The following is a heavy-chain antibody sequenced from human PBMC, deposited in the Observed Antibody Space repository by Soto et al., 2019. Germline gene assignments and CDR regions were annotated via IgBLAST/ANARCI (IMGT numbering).Heavy chain of an antibody. CDR2: IYYSGST. CDR1: GVSISSYY. CDR3: AREMNYYDTSGDSYFDY. D-gene: IGHD3-22*01. Sequence: SETLSLTCTVSGVSISSYYWSWIRQPPEKGLEWIGYIYYSGSTYYNPSLKSRVTISVDTSKNQFSLRLSSVTAADTAVYYCAREMNYYDTSGDSYFDYWGQGTLVTVSS. V-gene: IGHV4-59*06. J-gene: IGHJ4*02.